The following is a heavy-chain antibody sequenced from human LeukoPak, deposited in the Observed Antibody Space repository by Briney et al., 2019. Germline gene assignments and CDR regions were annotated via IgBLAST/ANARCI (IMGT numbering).Heavy chain of an antibody. Sequence: ASVKVSCKASGYTFTSYAISWVRQAPGPGLEWMGRIIPILGIANYAQTFQCRVTITADKSRRRAYMDLSSPRSEEPARYCCASLRHSGSYYTPKNYYYYYGMDVWGQGTTVTVSS. CDR3: ASLRHSGSYYTPKNYYYYYGMDV. CDR2: IIPILGIA. V-gene: IGHV1-69*04. D-gene: IGHD1-26*01. CDR1: GYTFTSYA. J-gene: IGHJ6*02.